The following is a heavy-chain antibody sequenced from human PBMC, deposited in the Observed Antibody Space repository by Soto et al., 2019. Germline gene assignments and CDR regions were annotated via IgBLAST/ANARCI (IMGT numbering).Heavy chain of an antibody. Sequence: VQLVQSGAEVKEPGDSVRVSCEASGYTFTAYYIHWVRQAPGQGLEWVASISSTTNYIYYGESLKGRLTISRDNAKNSMYLQMNTLRAEDTAVYYCARESEDLSSNLDYWGQGTLVTVSS. CDR1: GYTFTAYY. V-gene: IGHV3-21*02. J-gene: IGHJ4*02. CDR3: ARESEDLSSNLDY. CDR2: ISSTTNYI.